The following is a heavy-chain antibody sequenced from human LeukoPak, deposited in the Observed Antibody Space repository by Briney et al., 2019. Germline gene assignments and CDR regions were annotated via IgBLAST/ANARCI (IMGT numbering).Heavy chain of an antibody. D-gene: IGHD3-10*01. CDR1: GFTFSIYW. J-gene: IGHJ4*02. CDR3: ARGAGTGSYYDY. CDR2: INSDGSST. Sequence: TGGSLRLSCAASGFTFSIYWMHWVRQAPGKGLVWVSRINSDGSSTNYAESVKGRFTISRDNAKKTVYLQISSLRAEDTAVYYCARGAGTGSYYDYWGQGTLVTVSS. V-gene: IGHV3-74*01.